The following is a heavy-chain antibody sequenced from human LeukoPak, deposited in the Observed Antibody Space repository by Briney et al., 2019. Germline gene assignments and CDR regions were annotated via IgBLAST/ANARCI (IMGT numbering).Heavy chain of an antibody. CDR1: GGSISSSSYY. J-gene: IGHJ4*02. D-gene: IGHD3-10*01. CDR2: IYYSGST. Sequence: SETLSLTCTVSGGSISSSSYYWGWIRQPPGKGLEWIGSIYYSGSTYYNPSLKSRVTISVDTSKKQFSLKVSSVTAADTAVYYCARRLWFGEFFPVTPTGYDYWGQGTLVTVSS. CDR3: ARRLWFGEFFPVTPTGYDY. V-gene: IGHV4-39*07.